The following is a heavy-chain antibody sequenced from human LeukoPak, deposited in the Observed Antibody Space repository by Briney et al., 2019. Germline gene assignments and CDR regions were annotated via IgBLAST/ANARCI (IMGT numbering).Heavy chain of an antibody. V-gene: IGHV3-9*01. CDR3: AKDRGGSSELGDAFDV. J-gene: IGHJ3*01. Sequence: GGSLRLSCAVSGFTFDDYAMHWVRQVPGKGLEWVSGISYSSGSIGYVDSVKGRFTISRDNAKNSLYLQMNSLRVEDTALYYCAKDRGGSSELGDAFDVWGQGTMVRVSS. CDR1: GFTFDDYA. CDR2: ISYSSGSI. D-gene: IGHD1-26*01.